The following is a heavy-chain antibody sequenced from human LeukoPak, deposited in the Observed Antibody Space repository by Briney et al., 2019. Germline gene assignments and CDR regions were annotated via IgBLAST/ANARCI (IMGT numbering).Heavy chain of an antibody. CDR3: ARDQDYDFWSGYSPSFWFDP. V-gene: IGHV4-4*07. Sequence: SETLSLTCTVSGGSISSYYWSWIRQPAGKGLEWIGRIYTSGSTNYNPSLKSRVTMSVDTSKNQFSLKLSSVTAADTAVYYCARDQDYDFWSGYSPSFWFDPWGQGTLVTVSS. D-gene: IGHD3-3*01. CDR1: GGSISSYY. CDR2: IYTSGST. J-gene: IGHJ5*02.